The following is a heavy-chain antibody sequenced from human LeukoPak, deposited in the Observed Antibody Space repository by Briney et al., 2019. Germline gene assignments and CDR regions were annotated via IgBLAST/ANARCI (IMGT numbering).Heavy chain of an antibody. J-gene: IGHJ4*02. V-gene: IGHV1-2*02. CDR1: GYTFTGYY. Sequence: ASVKVSCKASGYTFTGYYMHWVRQAPGQGLEWMGWINPNSGGTNYAQKFQGRVTMTRDTSISTAYMELSRLRSDDTAVYYCARDRYRSSWYIRWGQGTLVTVSS. CDR3: ARDRYRSSWYIR. D-gene: IGHD6-13*01. CDR2: INPNSGGT.